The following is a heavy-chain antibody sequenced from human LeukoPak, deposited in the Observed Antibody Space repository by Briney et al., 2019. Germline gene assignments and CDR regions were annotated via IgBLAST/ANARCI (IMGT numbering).Heavy chain of an antibody. D-gene: IGHD4-17*01. Sequence: PSETLSLTCTVSGGSISSYYWSWIRQPPGKGLEWIGYIYYSGSTNYNPSLKSRVTISVDTSKNQFSLKLSSVTAADTAVYYCARESDGDYEFDYWGQGTLVTVSS. V-gene: IGHV4-59*01. J-gene: IGHJ4*02. CDR2: IYYSGST. CDR3: ARESDGDYEFDY. CDR1: GGSISSYY.